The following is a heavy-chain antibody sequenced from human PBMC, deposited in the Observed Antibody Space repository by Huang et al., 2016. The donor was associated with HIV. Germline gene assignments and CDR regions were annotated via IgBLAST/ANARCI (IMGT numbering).Heavy chain of an antibody. J-gene: IGHJ3*02. CDR1: GFTFSSRT. CDR2: ISSSGGSI. V-gene: IGHV3-48*01. CDR3: ARFGSYYYGSGSYLDAFDI. Sequence: EVQLVESGGGLAQPGGSLRLSYAVPGFTFSSRTMNWVRQAPGKGLEWVSYISSSGGSIFYATSVKGRFTISRDNAKNSLYLQRNSLGAEDTAVYFCARFGSYYYGSGSYLDAFDIWGQGTMVTVSS. D-gene: IGHD3-10*01.